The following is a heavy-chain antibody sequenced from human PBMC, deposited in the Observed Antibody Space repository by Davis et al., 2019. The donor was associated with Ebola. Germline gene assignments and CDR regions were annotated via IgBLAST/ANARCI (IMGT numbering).Heavy chain of an antibody. CDR1: GGSFSGYY. Sequence: SETLSLTCAVYGGSFSGYYWSWIRQAPGKGLEWIGEIDHSGTTNYNPSLKSRLTISRDTSKNQFSLKLSSVTAADTAVYYCARLRGSGGVYGMDVWGKGTTVTVSS. CDR2: IDHSGTT. V-gene: IGHV4-34*01. CDR3: ARLRGSGGVYGMDV. D-gene: IGHD3-10*01. J-gene: IGHJ6*04.